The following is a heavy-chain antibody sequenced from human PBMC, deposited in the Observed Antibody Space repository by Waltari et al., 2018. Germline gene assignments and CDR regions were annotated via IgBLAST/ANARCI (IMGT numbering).Heavy chain of an antibody. D-gene: IGHD6-19*01. Sequence: QVQLVQSGAEVKKPGASVKVSCKASGDTFSGNYIHWVRQAPGQGLEWMGCINPDSGGTNYAQKFQGRVTMSRDTSITTAYMELSSLRSDDTAVYYCAKSTSGWYNWFDPWGQGTLVTVSS. CDR2: INPDSGGT. CDR3: AKSTSGWYNWFDP. V-gene: IGHV1-2*02. CDR1: GDTFSGNY. J-gene: IGHJ5*02.